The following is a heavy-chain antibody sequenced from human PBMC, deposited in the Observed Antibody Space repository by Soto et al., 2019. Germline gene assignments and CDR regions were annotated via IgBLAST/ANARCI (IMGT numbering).Heavy chain of an antibody. Sequence: VQLVQSGAEVKTPGSSVKVSCQASGGTFSRSSISWVRQAPGQGLEWMGGITPIVDIADYEQKFQGRVTITADESTITAYMELSSVRSEDTAVYFCARLGETTEDIWSGHAYHYYYYGMDVWGQGTTVIVSS. CDR2: ITPIVDIA. J-gene: IGHJ6*02. D-gene: IGHD3-3*01. V-gene: IGHV1-69*01. CDR3: ARLGETTEDIWSGHAYHYYYYGMDV. CDR1: GGTFSRSS.